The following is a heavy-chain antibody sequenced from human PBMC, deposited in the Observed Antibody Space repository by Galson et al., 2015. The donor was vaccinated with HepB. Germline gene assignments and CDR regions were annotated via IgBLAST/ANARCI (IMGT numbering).Heavy chain of an antibody. D-gene: IGHD2-15*01. CDR1: GYTFTSYG. CDR2: ISAYNGNT. V-gene: IGHV1-18*04. J-gene: IGHJ4*02. Sequence: SVKVSCKASGYTFTSYGISWVRQAPGQGLEWMGWISAYNGNTNYAQKLQGRVTMTTDTSTSTAYMELRSLRSDDTAVYYCARDQIQLGWRTQDRGDYWGQGTLVTVSS. CDR3: ARDQIQLGWRTQDRGDY.